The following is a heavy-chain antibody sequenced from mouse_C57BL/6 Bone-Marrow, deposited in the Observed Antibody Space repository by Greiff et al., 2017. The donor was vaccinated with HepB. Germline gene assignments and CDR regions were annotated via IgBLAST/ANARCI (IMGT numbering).Heavy chain of an antibody. CDR2: IDPSDSYT. Sequence: QVQLQQPGAELVRPGTSVKLSCKASGYTFTSYWMHWVKQRPGQGLEWIGVIDPSDSYTNYNQKFKGKATLTVDPSSSTAYMQLSSLTSEDSAVYYCAREPYGSSYWFAYWGQGTLVTVSA. J-gene: IGHJ3*01. CDR3: AREPYGSSYWFAY. D-gene: IGHD1-1*01. CDR1: GYTFTSYW. V-gene: IGHV1-59*01.